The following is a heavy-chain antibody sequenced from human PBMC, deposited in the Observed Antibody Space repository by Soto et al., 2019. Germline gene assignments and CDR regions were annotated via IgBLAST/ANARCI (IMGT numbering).Heavy chain of an antibody. CDR1: GYTFASYE. CDR2: MNPNSNNT. D-gene: IGHD2-21*01. Sequence: QVQLVQSGAEVKTPGASVKVSCKASGYTFASYEMNWVRQAPGQGLEWMGWMNPNSNNTGYAQKFQGRLTMARDIALSIAHMELSSLRNEDTAVYYCARSDVYHCNWLDSWGQGTLVTVSA. V-gene: IGHV1-8*01. CDR3: ARSDVYHCNWLDS. J-gene: IGHJ5*01.